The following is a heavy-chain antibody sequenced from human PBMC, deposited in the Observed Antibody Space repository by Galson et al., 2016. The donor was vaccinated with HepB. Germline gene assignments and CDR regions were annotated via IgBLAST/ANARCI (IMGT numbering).Heavy chain of an antibody. V-gene: IGHV3-74*03. Sequence: SLRLSCAASGFTFSNYWMHWVRQAPGKGLVWVSRINQDGSTTTYADSVKGRFTISRDNSKNTLYLQMNSLRVEDTAVYYCAKPRDYGDYYGMDVWGQGTTVTVSS. D-gene: IGHD4-17*01. CDR3: AKPRDYGDYYGMDV. CDR2: INQDGSTT. CDR1: GFTFSNYW. J-gene: IGHJ6*02.